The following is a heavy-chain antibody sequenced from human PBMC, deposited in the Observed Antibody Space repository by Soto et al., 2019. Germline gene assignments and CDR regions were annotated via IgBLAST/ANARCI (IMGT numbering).Heavy chain of an antibody. CDR2: IYYSGST. V-gene: IGHV4-30-4*01. Sequence: SETLSLTCTVSGGSISSGDYYWSWIRQPPGKGLEWIGYIYYSGSTYYNPSLKSPVTISVDTSKKQFSLKLSSVTAADTAVYYCARSRFDCSSTSCYPYGMDVWGQGTTVTVSS. D-gene: IGHD2-2*01. J-gene: IGHJ6*02. CDR1: GGSISSGDYY. CDR3: ARSRFDCSSTSCYPYGMDV.